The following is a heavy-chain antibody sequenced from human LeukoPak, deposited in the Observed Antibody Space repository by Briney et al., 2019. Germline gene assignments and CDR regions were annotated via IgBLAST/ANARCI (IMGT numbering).Heavy chain of an antibody. CDR2: ISGYTGNP. Sequence: ASVKVSCKTSGYDFTNYGISWVRLAPGRGLEWMGWISGYTGNPNYAQKFQVRVTMTADTSTNTGYMELGSLTSDDTAVYYCVRTSSVGWVLWTWGQGTLVTVSS. CDR3: VRTSSVGWVLWT. V-gene: IGHV1-18*01. J-gene: IGHJ5*02. D-gene: IGHD6-19*01. CDR1: GYDFTNYG.